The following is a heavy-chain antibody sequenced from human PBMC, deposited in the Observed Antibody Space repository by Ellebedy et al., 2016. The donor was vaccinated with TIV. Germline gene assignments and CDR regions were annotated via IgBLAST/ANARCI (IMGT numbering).Heavy chain of an antibody. D-gene: IGHD6-13*01. Sequence: GGSLRLSCAASGFTFSSYGMHWVRQAPGKGLEWVAVISYDGSNKYYADSVKGRFTISRDNSKNTLYLQMNSLKGEDTAVYYCAKRLKATAGLGYWGHGTLVTVSS. CDR3: AKRLKATAGLGY. CDR1: GFTFSSYG. J-gene: IGHJ4*01. V-gene: IGHV3-30*18. CDR2: ISYDGSNK.